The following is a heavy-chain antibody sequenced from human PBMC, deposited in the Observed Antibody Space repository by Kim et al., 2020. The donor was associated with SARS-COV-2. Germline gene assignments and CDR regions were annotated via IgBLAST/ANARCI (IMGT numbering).Heavy chain of an antibody. D-gene: IGHD2-2*01. J-gene: IGHJ3*02. Sequence: SETLSLTCTVSGGYISSYFWSWIRQPPGKGLEWVGYVNYRGNTDYNPSLKSRVTMSVDTSKNQFSLKLTSVTAADTAVYYCARVGSLTYCSRGRCHNDALGIWRQGTMVPVSS. V-gene: IGHV4-59*01. CDR2: VNYRGNT. CDR3: ARVGSLTYCSRGRCHNDALGI. CDR1: GGYISSYF.